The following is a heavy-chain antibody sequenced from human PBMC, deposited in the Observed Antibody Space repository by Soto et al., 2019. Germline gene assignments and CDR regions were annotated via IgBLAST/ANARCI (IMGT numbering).Heavy chain of an antibody. Sequence: PSETLSLTCSVYGGSFSVYYWSWIRQPPGKGLEWIGEINHSGSTNYNPSLKSRVTISVDTSKNQFSLKLSSVTAADTAVYYCARGSRVVVAARGVNWFDPWGQGTLVTVSS. CDR3: ARGSRVVVAARGVNWFDP. CDR1: GGSFSVYY. J-gene: IGHJ5*02. D-gene: IGHD2-15*01. V-gene: IGHV4-34*01. CDR2: INHSGST.